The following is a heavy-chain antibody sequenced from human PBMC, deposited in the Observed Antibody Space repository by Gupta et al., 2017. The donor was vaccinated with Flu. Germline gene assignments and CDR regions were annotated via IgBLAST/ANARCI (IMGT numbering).Heavy chain of an antibody. V-gene: IGHV4-31*03. CDR3: VKGAQQWSFGAFDI. D-gene: IGHD1-26*01. CDR1: GDSITGDGSY. Sequence: QVQLQESGPGLVKPSQTLSLTCSVSGDSITGDGSYWNWIRQHPGKGLEWIGYIYYTGSTFYNPSLKSRVTISADTSKNHFSMRLSSVTAADTAVYYCVKGAQQWSFGAFDIWGQGAMVTVSS. J-gene: IGHJ3*02. CDR2: IYYTGST.